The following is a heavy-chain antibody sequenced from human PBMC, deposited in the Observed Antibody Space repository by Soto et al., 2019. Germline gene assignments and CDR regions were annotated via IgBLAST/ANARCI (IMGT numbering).Heavy chain of an antibody. CDR3: ARDCPGHYDFWSGYYTENAFDI. D-gene: IGHD3-3*01. CDR1: GYHYTGEY. CDR2: LTPNGVGT. J-gene: IGHJ3*02. V-gene: IGHV1-2*04. Sequence: CQAFGYHYTGEYMHGVGQAYGQGLEGKGWLTPNGVGTNYAQKFQGWVTMTRDTSISTAYMELSRLRSDDTAVYYCARDCPGHYDFWSGYYTENAFDIWGQGTMVTVSS.